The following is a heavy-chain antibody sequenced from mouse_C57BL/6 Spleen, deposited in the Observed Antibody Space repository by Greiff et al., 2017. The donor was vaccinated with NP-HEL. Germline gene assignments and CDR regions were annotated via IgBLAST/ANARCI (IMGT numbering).Heavy chain of an antibody. D-gene: IGHD1-1*01. J-gene: IGHJ2*01. Sequence: EVQLQQSGPELVKPGASVKISCKASGYSFTGYYMNWVKQSPEKSLEWIGEINPSTGGTTYNQKFKAKATLTVDKSSSTAYMQLKSLTSEDSAVYYCARYPITTVVAGEFDYWGQGTTLTVSS. CDR3: ARYPITTVVAGEFDY. CDR2: INPSTGGT. CDR1: GYSFTGYY. V-gene: IGHV1-42*01.